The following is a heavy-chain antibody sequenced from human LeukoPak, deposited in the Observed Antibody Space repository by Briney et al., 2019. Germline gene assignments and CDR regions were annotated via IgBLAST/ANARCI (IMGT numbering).Heavy chain of an antibody. J-gene: IGHJ6*03. CDR1: GGSISSYY. CDR2: VYYTGST. V-gene: IGHV4-59*08. CDR3: ARVSTYYDFWSGYYVGRWDYYYYYMDV. Sequence: SETLSLTCTVSGGSISSYYWSWVRQPPGKGLEWIGFVYYTGSTNYSPSLKSRVTISVDTSKNQFSLKLSSVTAADTAVYYCARVSTYYDFWSGYYVGRWDYYYYYMDVWGKGTTVTVSS. D-gene: IGHD3-3*01.